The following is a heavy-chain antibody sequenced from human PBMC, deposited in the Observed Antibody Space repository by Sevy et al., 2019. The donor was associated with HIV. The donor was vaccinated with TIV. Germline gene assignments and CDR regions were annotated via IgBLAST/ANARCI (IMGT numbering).Heavy chain of an antibody. CDR2: ISKNGDYK. J-gene: IGHJ5*02. Sequence: GGSLRLSCAGSGFSFRTNGMHWVRQAPGKGLDWVAVISKNGDYKSYADSVKGRFTISRDNSKNTLYLQMNSLRTEDTALYYCAKDCGYSIGWYRRFDPWGQGTLVTVSS. CDR3: AKDCGYSIGWYRRFDP. CDR1: GFSFRTNG. D-gene: IGHD5-18*01. V-gene: IGHV3-30*18.